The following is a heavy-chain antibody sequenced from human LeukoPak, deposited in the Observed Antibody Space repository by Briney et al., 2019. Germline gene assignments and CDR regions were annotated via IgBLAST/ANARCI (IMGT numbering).Heavy chain of an antibody. CDR1: GYSFTSYW. J-gene: IGHJ1*01. V-gene: IGHV5-10-1*01. CDR2: IDPSDSYT. Sequence: GESLRISCKGSGYSFTSYWISWVRQMPRKGLEWMGRIDPSDSYTNYSPSFQGHVTISADKSISTAYLQWSSLKASDTAMYYCAGAGIAVAGNAEYFQHWGQGTLVTVSS. CDR3: AGAGIAVAGNAEYFQH. D-gene: IGHD6-19*01.